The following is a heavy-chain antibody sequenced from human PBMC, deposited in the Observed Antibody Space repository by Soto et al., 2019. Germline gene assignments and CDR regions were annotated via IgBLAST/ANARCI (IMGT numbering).Heavy chain of an antibody. CDR3: ARESEDLTSNFDY. Sequence: PGGSLRLSCAASGFTFTRYSMNWVRQAPGKGLEWVSSISSTTNYIYYGDSMKGRFTISRDNAKNSLYMEMNSLRAEDTAVYYCARESEDLTSNFDYWGQGTLVTVSS. V-gene: IGHV3-21*06. CDR2: ISSTTNYI. CDR1: GFTFTRYS. J-gene: IGHJ4*02.